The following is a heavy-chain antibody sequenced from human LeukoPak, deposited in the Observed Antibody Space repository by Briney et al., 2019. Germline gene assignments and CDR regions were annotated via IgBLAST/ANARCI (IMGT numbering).Heavy chain of an antibody. CDR2: IGVGSGNT. CDR3: AADYSYYDSSGPMGY. J-gene: IGHJ4*02. D-gene: IGHD3-22*01. Sequence: SVKVSCKASGFTFTSSAMQWVREARGQPLESIGWIGVGSGNTNYAQKFQERVTITRAMSTSTAYMELSSLRSEDTAVYYCAADYSYYDSSGPMGYWGRGTLVTVSS. V-gene: IGHV1-58*02. CDR1: GFTFTSSA.